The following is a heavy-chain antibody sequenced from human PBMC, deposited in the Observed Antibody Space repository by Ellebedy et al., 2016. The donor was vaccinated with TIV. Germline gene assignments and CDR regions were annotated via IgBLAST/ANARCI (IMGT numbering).Heavy chain of an antibody. CDR2: IDPSDSYT. CDR3: AREYCSGGSCYG. J-gene: IGHJ4*02. CDR1: GYSFTSYW. V-gene: IGHV5-10-1*01. D-gene: IGHD2-15*01. Sequence: GGSLRLXCKGSGYSFTSYWISWVRQMPGKGLEWMGRIDPSDSYTNYSPSFQGHVTISADKSISTAYLQWSSLKASDTAMYYCAREYCSGGSCYGWGQGTLVTVSS.